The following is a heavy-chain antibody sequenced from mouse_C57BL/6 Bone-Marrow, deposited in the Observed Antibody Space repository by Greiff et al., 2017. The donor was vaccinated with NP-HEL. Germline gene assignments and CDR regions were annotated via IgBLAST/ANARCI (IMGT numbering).Heavy chain of an antibody. V-gene: IGHV1-69*01. CDR3: AREEFYYDYVLFAY. CDR1: GYTFTSYW. J-gene: IGHJ3*01. Sequence: QVQLQQPGAELVMPGASVKLSCKASGYTFTSYWMHWVKQRPGQGLEWIGEIDPSDSYTNYNQKFKGKSTLTVDKSSRTAYMQLSSLTSEDSAVYYCAREEFYYDYVLFAYWGQGTLVTVSA. D-gene: IGHD2-4*01. CDR2: IDPSDSYT.